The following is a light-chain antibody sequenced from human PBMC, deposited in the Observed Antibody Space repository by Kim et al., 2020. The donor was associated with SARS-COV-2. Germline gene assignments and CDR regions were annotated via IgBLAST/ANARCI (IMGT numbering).Light chain of an antibody. CDR2: GAS. J-gene: IGKJ5*01. V-gene: IGKV1-17*01. CDR3: LQHSTYPIT. CDR1: QDIRND. Sequence: ALVGDRVTITCRASQDIRNDLGWYQQKPGRAPKRLIYGASSLQSGVPSRFSGSGSGTEFTLTISSVQPEDFATYFCLQHSTYPITFGQGTRLEIK.